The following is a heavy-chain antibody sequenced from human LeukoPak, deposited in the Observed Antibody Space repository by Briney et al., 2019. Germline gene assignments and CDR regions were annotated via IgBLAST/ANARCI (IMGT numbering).Heavy chain of an antibody. CDR3: ARDMADYYDSSGIHWFDP. J-gene: IGHJ5*02. CDR1: GGSISSYY. V-gene: IGHV4-59*01. Sequence: SETLSLTCTVSGGSISSYYWSWIRQPPGKGLEWIGYIYYSGSTNYNPSVKSRVTISVDTSKNQFSLKLSSVTAADTAVYYCARDMADYYDSSGIHWFDPWGQGTLVTVSS. CDR2: IYYSGST. D-gene: IGHD3-22*01.